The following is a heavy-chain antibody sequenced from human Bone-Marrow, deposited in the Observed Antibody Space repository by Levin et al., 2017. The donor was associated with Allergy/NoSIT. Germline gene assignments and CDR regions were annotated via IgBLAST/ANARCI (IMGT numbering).Heavy chain of an antibody. CDR3: ARARTAGGKAWFDP. V-gene: IGHV4-31*03. Sequence: SETLSLTCTVSGVSISSSPYYWSWIRQHPGKGLEWIGYIYYSGATYYNPSLEGRITISVDTSTNQFSLKLSSVTAADTAVYYCARARTAGGKAWFDPWGQGAPVSVSS. CDR2: IYYSGAT. CDR1: GVSISSSPYY. D-gene: IGHD6-13*01. J-gene: IGHJ5*02.